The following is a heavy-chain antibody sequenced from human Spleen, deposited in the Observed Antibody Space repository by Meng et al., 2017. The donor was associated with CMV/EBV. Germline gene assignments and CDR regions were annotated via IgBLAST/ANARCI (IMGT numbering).Heavy chain of an antibody. J-gene: IGHJ5*02. D-gene: IGHD3-3*01. CDR3: ARTDFWGAYDTEISWFDP. Sequence: GNSGDYYWSWIRQPPGKGLEWIGYIYYSGNTKYNPSLKSRVTISVDTSKNQFSLKLTSVTAADTAVYYCARTDFWGAYDTEISWFDPWGQGTLVTVSS. CDR1: GNSGDYY. CDR2: IYYSGNT. V-gene: IGHV4-61*08.